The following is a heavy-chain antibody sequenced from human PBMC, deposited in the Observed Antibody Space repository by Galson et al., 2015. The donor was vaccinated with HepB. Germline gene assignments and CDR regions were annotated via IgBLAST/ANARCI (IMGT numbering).Heavy chain of an antibody. D-gene: IGHD2-2*01. CDR2: ISGSGGST. CDR1: GFTFSSYA. V-gene: IGHV3-23*01. CDR3: ARDGGDDIVVVPAYYFDY. Sequence: SLRLSCAASGFTFSSYAMSWVRQAPGKGLEWVSAISGSGGSTYYADSVKGRFTISRDNSKNTLYLQMNSLRAEDTAVYYCARDGGDDIVVVPAYYFDYWGQGTLVTVSS. J-gene: IGHJ4*02.